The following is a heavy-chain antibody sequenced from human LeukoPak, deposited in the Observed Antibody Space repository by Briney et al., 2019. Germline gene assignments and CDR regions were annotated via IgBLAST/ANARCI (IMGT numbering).Heavy chain of an antibody. CDR3: VRAEKWAQLWFDY. D-gene: IGHD5-24*01. CDR1: GVTFSRYA. J-gene: IGHJ4*02. V-gene: IGHV3-30*04. Sequence: GGSLRLSCAASGVTFSRYAMYWGRQAPRKGLGWVAVISFDGSNKYYADSVKGRFTISRDNSKNTLYLQVNSLRAEDTAVYYCVRAEKWAQLWFDYWGQGTLVIVSS. CDR2: ISFDGSNK.